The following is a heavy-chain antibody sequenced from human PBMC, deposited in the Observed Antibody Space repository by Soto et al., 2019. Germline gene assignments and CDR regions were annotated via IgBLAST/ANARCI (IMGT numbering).Heavy chain of an antibody. V-gene: IGHV3-48*02. CDR3: ARAGASDAFDI. J-gene: IGHJ3*02. Sequence: VQLVESGGGVVQPGRSLRLSCAASGFTFSSYAMHWVRQAPGKGLEWLSDISGRSNSKYYADSVKGRFTISRDNAKNALYLQMSSLRDEDTAVYYCARAGASDAFDIWGQGTMVTVSS. CDR2: ISGRSNSK. CDR1: GFTFSSYA. D-gene: IGHD1-26*01.